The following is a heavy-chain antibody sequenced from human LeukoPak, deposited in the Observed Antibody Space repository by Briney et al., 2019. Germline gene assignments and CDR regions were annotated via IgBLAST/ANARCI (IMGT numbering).Heavy chain of an antibody. V-gene: IGHV3-48*02. CDR3: ARPYCSSTSCYWYYGMDV. Sequence: GGSLRLSCAASGFTFSSYVMSWVRQAPGKGLEWVSYISGSSSTKYYADSVKGRFTISRDNAKNSLSLQMNSLRDDDTAVYYCARPYCSSTSCYWYYGMDVWGQGTTVTVSS. CDR2: ISGSSSTK. D-gene: IGHD2-2*01. J-gene: IGHJ6*02. CDR1: GFTFSSYV.